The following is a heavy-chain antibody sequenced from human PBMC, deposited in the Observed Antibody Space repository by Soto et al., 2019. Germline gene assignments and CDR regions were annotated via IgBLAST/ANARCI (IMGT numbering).Heavy chain of an antibody. Sequence: GSLRLSCAASGFTFSSYEMNWVRQAPGKGLEWVSYISSSGSTIYYADSVKGRFTISRDNAKNSLYLQMNSLRAEDTAVYYCARDRCSGGSCYPSHWFDPWGQGTQVTVSS. J-gene: IGHJ5*02. CDR3: ARDRCSGGSCYPSHWFDP. D-gene: IGHD2-15*01. CDR2: ISSSGSTI. V-gene: IGHV3-48*03. CDR1: GFTFSSYE.